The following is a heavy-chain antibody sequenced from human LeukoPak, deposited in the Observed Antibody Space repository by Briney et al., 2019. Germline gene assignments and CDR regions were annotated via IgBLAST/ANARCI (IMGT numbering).Heavy chain of an antibody. CDR2: IKQDGSEK. V-gene: IGHV3-7*01. J-gene: IGHJ4*02. CDR1: GFTFSSYW. CDR3: AREYYYDSSGLDY. Sequence: GGSLRLSCAASGFTFSSYWMSWVGQDPGKGREGVANIKQDGSEKYYVDSVKGRFTISRDNAKNSLYLQMNSLRAEDTAVYYCAREYYYDSSGLDYWGQGTLVTVSS. D-gene: IGHD3-22*01.